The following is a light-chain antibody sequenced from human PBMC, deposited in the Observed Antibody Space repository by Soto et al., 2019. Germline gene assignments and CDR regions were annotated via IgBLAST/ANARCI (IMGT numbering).Light chain of an antibody. CDR1: STDVSTSTF. V-gene: IGLV2-14*03. J-gene: IGLJ1*01. CDR3: TSYRRGPLYD. Sequence: QSVLTQPASVSGSPGQSITISCTGISTDVSTSTFVSWYQHHPRKAPRLILYDVTHRPSGISTRFSGSKSGDTATLTISGLQAEDEADYFCTSYRRGPLYDFGSGTKLTVL. CDR2: DVT.